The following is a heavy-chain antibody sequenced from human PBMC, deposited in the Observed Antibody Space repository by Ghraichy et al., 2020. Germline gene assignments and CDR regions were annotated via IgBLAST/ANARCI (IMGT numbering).Heavy chain of an antibody. CDR2: IYYSGST. CDR3: ARDGLPTGITLSGYYGMDV. Sequence: GSLRLSCTVSGGSISSYYWSWIRQPPGKGLEWIGYIYYSGSTKFNPSLKSRVTISVDTSKNQFSLTLSSVTAADTAVYYCARDGLPTGITLSGYYGMDVWGHGTTVTVSS. V-gene: IGHV4-59*01. J-gene: IGHJ6*02. CDR1: GGSISSYY. D-gene: IGHD5-18*01.